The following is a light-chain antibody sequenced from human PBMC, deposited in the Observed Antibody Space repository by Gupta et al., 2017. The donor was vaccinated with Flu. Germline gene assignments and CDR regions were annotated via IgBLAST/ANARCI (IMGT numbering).Light chain of an antibody. Sequence: GSASSGDRVTITCRASQDISSSLAWYQQKEGKGPDLLIYDAPTLQSGVPPRFSGSGSGTDFTLDISSLQPEDFATYYCQQADIFPWTFGQGTKVDVK. CDR1: QDISSS. J-gene: IGKJ1*01. V-gene: IGKV1-12*01. CDR3: QQADIFPWT. CDR2: DAP.